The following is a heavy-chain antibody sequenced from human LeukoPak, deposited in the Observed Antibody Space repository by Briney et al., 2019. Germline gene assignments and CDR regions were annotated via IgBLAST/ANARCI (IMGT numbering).Heavy chain of an antibody. D-gene: IGHD5-18*01. CDR2: ISSDGSST. CDR3: ARNGYSYGYGAMDV. Sequence: GGSLRLSCAASGFTFSTYWMHWVRQAPGKGLVWVSRISSDGSSTTYADSVKGRFTISRANAKNTLYLQMNTLRAEDTAVYYCARNGYSYGYGAMDVWGQGTTVTVSS. CDR1: GFTFSTYW. V-gene: IGHV3-74*01. J-gene: IGHJ6*02.